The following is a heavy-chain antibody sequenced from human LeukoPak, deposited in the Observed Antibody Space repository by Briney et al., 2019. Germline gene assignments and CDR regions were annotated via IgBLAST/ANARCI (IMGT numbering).Heavy chain of an antibody. CDR1: GGSFSGYY. CDR2: INHSGST. Sequence: PSETLSLTCAVYGGSFSGYYWSWIRQPPGKGLEWIGEINHSGSTNYNPSLKSRVTISVDTSKNQFSLKLSSVTAADTAVYYCARGLVYSSRWHTINWFDPWGQGALVTVSS. J-gene: IGHJ5*02. CDR3: ARGLVYSSRWHTINWFDP. D-gene: IGHD6-13*01. V-gene: IGHV4-34*01.